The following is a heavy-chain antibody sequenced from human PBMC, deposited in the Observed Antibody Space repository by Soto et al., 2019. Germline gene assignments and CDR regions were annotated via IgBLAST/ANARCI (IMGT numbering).Heavy chain of an antibody. CDR2: IKSETNGGTT. Sequence: EVQLVESGGGLVKPGGSLRLSCAASGFTFRNAWMSWVRQAPGKGLEWVGRIKSETNGGTTDYTAPVKGRFTISRDDSSNTLYLKMNSLKTEDTAVYYCTTGGLGTWGQGTMVSVSS. CDR3: TTGGLGT. D-gene: IGHD1-1*01. J-gene: IGHJ3*01. CDR1: GFTFRNAW. V-gene: IGHV3-15*01.